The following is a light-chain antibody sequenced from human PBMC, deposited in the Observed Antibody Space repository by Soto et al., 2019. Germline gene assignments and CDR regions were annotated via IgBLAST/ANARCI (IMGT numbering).Light chain of an antibody. Sequence: EIVLTQSPGTLSLSPGERATLSCRASQSVSGNYLAWYQQKPRQSPRLLIYGSSDRATGIPDRFSGSGSATDFTLTITRVEPVDFAVYYCQQYGSSPPYTFGQGTKLEIK. CDR1: QSVSGNY. V-gene: IGKV3-20*01. J-gene: IGKJ2*01. CDR2: GSS. CDR3: QQYGSSPPYT.